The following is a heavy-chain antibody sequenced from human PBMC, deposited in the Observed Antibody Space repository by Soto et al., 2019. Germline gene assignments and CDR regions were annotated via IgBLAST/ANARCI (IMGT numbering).Heavy chain of an antibody. J-gene: IGHJ4*02. V-gene: IGHV4-34*01. Sequence: QVQLQQWGAGLLKPSETLSLTCAVYGGSFSGYYWSWIRQPPGKGLEWIGEINHRGSTNYNPSLKSRVTISVDTSKNQFSLKLSSVTAADTAVYYCARGVPYYYDSSGNFDYWGQGTLVTVSS. CDR2: INHRGST. CDR3: ARGVPYYYDSSGNFDY. D-gene: IGHD3-22*01. CDR1: GGSFSGYY.